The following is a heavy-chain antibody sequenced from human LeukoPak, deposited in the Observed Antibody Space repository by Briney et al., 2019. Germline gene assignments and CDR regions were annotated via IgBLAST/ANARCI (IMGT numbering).Heavy chain of an antibody. J-gene: IGHJ3*02. Sequence: SVKVSCKASGGTFSSYAISWVRQAPGQGLEWMGRIIPIFGTANYAQKFQGRVTITTDESTSTAYMELSSLRSEDTAVYYCARDDQHLDTMTAFDIWGQGTLVTVSS. CDR3: ARDDQHLDTMTAFDI. CDR2: IIPIFGTA. V-gene: IGHV1-69*05. CDR1: GGTFSSYA. D-gene: IGHD3-22*01.